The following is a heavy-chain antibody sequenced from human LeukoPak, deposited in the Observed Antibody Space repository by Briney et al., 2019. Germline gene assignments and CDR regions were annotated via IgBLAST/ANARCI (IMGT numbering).Heavy chain of an antibody. CDR3: AGSDDALYYYDSSGYHLGAFDI. CDR2: ISHDGSNN. Sequence: GRSLRLSCAASGFTFSSYAMHWVRQAPGKGLQWVAVISHDGSNNYYADSVKGRFTVSRDNSKNTLYLQMNRLRAEDTVVYYCAGSDDALYYYDSSGYHLGAFDIWGQGTMVTVSS. V-gene: IGHV3-30*04. CDR1: GFTFSSYA. J-gene: IGHJ3*02. D-gene: IGHD3-22*01.